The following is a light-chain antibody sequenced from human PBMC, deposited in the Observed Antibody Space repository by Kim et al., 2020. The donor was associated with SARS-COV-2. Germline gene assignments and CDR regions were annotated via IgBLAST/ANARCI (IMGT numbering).Light chain of an antibody. CDR1: SLRSYY. Sequence: SSELTQDPAVSVALGQTVRITCQGNSLRSYYASWYQQKPGQATVLVIYGKNNRPSGVPDRFSGSSSGNTASLTITGAQAEDEADYYCNTRDSSGNNLGVFGGGTQLTVL. CDR3: NTRDSSGNNLGV. J-gene: IGLJ3*02. V-gene: IGLV3-19*01. CDR2: GKN.